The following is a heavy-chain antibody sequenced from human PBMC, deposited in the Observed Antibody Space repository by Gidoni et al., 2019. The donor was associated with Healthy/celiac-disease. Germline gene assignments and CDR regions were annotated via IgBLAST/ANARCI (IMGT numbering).Heavy chain of an antibody. V-gene: IGHV4-30-2*01. Sequence: QLQLQESGSGLVQPSQTLSLTCAVSGGSISSGGYSWSWIRQPPGKGLEWIGYIYHSGSTYYNPSLKSRVTISVDRSKNQFSLKLSSVTAADTAVYYCASHTVTTYAFDIWGQGTMVTVSS. CDR3: ASHTVTTYAFDI. D-gene: IGHD4-4*01. CDR1: GGSISSGGYS. J-gene: IGHJ3*02. CDR2: IYHSGST.